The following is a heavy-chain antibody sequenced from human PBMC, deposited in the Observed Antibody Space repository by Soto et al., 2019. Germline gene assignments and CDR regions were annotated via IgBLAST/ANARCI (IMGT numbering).Heavy chain of an antibody. CDR2: IRGSDGAT. CDR3: ANVFWGSVGPDGNR. Sequence: SMRVCWGAEECKCDDAGVSWVRQAPGKGLEWVSAIRGSDGATYYADSVKGRFAISRDNSKNTLFLQMSDLRAEDTALYYCANVFWGSVGPDGNRWGQGTQVTVSS. CDR1: ECKCDDAG. D-gene: IGHD3-16*01. V-gene: IGHV3-23*01. J-gene: IGHJ4*02.